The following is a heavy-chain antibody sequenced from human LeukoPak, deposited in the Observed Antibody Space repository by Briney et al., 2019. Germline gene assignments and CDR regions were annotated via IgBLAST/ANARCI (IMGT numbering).Heavy chain of an antibody. J-gene: IGHJ6*03. CDR1: GGSISSYY. CDR3: ARGRVSSSTWYSTYYYYFYMDV. Sequence: PSETLSLTCTVSGGSISSYYWSWIRQPAGKGLEWIGRIYISGTTNYNPSLKSRVTMSVDTSKNQFSLRLRSVTAADTAVYFCARGRVSSSTWYSTYYYYFYMDVWGKGTTVTVSS. V-gene: IGHV4-4*07. CDR2: IYISGTT. D-gene: IGHD4-11*01.